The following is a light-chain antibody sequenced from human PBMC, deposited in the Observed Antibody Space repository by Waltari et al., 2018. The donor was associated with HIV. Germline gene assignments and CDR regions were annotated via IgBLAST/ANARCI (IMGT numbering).Light chain of an antibody. CDR3: ATWDDSLTGPI. CDR2: SNN. Sequence: QSVLTQPPSASGTRGQRVTISCSGSDSNIATNTVNWYQQFPGTAPKLVIYSNNLRPSGVPDRFSGSKSGASASLAISGLQSEDEAEYYCATWDDSLTGPIFGTGTMVTVL. CDR1: DSNIATNT. V-gene: IGLV1-44*01. J-gene: IGLJ1*01.